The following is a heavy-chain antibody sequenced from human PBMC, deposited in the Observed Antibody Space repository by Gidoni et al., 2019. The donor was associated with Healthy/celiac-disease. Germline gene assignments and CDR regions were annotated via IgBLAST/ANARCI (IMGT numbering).Heavy chain of an antibody. D-gene: IGHD3-10*01. CDR2: INHSGST. CDR1: GGSFSGYY. V-gene: IGHV4-34*01. CDR3: ARGLKVRGVARFDP. J-gene: IGHJ5*02. Sequence: QLQLQQWGAGLLKPSETLSLTCAVYGGSFSGYYWSWIRQPPGKGLEWIGEINHSGSTNYNPSLKSRVTISVDTSKNQFSLKLSSVTAADTAVYYCARGLKVRGVARFDPWGQGTLVTVSS.